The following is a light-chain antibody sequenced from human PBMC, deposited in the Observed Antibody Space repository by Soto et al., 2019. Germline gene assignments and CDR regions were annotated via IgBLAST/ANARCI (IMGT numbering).Light chain of an antibody. Sequence: EIVLTQSPGTLSLSPGERATLSCRASQSVNSSFLAWYQQKPGQAPRLLIYGASSRPTGIPDRFSGSGSGTDFTLTISRLEPEDFAVYYCQQYGSSPWTFGQGTKVEIK. CDR1: QSVNSSF. CDR2: GAS. J-gene: IGKJ1*01. V-gene: IGKV3-20*01. CDR3: QQYGSSPWT.